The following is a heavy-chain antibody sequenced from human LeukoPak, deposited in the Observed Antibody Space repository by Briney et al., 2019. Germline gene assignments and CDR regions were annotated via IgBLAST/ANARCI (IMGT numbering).Heavy chain of an antibody. J-gene: IGHJ4*02. Sequence: GGSLRLSCAASGFTFSSYSMNWLRQAPGKGLEWVSYISSSSSYIYYADSVKGRFTISRDNAKNSLYLQMNSLRAEDTAVYYCARDSLYDYVWGSYRHNSDYWGQGTLVTVSS. CDR2: ISSSSSYI. V-gene: IGHV3-21*01. CDR1: GFTFSSYS. D-gene: IGHD3-16*02. CDR3: ARDSLYDYVWGSYRHNSDY.